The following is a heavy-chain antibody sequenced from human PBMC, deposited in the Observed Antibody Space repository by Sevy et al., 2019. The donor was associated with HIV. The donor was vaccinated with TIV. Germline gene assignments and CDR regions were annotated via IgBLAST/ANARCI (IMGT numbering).Heavy chain of an antibody. J-gene: IGHJ4*02. Sequence: GGSLRLSCAASGFTFSNAWMSWVRQAPGKGLEWVGRIKSKTDGGTRDLAVPVKGRIIISRDDSGNTLYLQMNSLKIEDTGVYYCATGLGKSDFDYWGQGTLVTVSS. CDR3: ATGLGKSDFDY. V-gene: IGHV3-15*05. D-gene: IGHD3-9*01. CDR2: IKSKTDGGTR. CDR1: GFTFSNAW.